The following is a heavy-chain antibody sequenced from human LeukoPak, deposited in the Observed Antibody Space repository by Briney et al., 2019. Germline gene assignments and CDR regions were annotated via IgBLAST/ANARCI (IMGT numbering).Heavy chain of an antibody. Sequence: GGSLRLSCAASGFTFRTYSMNWVRQAPGKGLEWVSSISSRSSYSYYADSVRGRFTISRDNAKNSLYLQMNSLRAEDTAVYYCAELGITMIGGVWGKGTTVTISS. CDR3: AELGITMIGGV. CDR1: GFTFRTYS. CDR2: ISSRSSYS. V-gene: IGHV3-21*01. J-gene: IGHJ6*04. D-gene: IGHD3-10*02.